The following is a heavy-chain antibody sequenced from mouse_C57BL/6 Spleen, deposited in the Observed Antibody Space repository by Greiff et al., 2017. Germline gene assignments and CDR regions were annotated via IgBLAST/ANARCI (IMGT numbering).Heavy chain of an antibody. V-gene: IGHV1-47*01. CDR3: AIIATEVERYYAMDY. Sequence: QVQLQQSGAELVKPGASVKMSCKASGYTFTTYPIEWMKQNHGKSLEWIGNFHPYNDDTKYNEKFQGKATLTVEKSSSTVYLELSRLTSDDSAVYYCAIIATEVERYYAMDYWGQGTSVTVSS. D-gene: IGHD1-1*01. CDR1: GYTFTTYP. J-gene: IGHJ4*01. CDR2: FHPYNDDT.